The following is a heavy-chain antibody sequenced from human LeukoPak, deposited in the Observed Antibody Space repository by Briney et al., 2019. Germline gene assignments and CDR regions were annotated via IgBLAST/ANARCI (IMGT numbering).Heavy chain of an antibody. CDR1: GGSVSSRSFY. D-gene: IGHD2-2*02. V-gene: IGHV4-39*07. J-gene: IGHJ4*02. CDR2: IYHSEST. Sequence: SETLSLTCTVSGGSVSSRSFYWGWVRQPPGKGLEWIGSIYHSESTYYNPSLKSRVTISVDTSKNQFSLKLSSVTAADTAVYYCASSWYQLLYRFDYWGQGTLVTVSS. CDR3: ASSWYQLLYRFDY.